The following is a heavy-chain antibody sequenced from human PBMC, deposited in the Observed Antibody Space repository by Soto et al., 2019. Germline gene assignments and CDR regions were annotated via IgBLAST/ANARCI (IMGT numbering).Heavy chain of an antibody. CDR1: GGSVSSDTHY. J-gene: IGHJ6*02. V-gene: IGHV4-61*01. CDR2: IYSSGST. CDR3: ARFVSSCSGGTCYYWADV. D-gene: IGHD2-15*01. Sequence: SETLCLTCTVSGGSVSSDTHYWSWIRQHTGKRLEWIGFIYSSGSTNYNPSLKSRVTMSVDTSKNQFSLKLRSVILAATAVYHWARFVSSCSGGTCYYWADVWGQGTTVTVSS.